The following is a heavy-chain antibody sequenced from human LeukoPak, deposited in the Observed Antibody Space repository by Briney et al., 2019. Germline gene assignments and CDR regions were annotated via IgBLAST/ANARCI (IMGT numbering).Heavy chain of an antibody. CDR1: GFTFRSYS. D-gene: IGHD6-13*01. V-gene: IGHV3-21*01. J-gene: IGHJ4*02. Sequence: GGSLRLSCAASGFTFRSYSMNWVRQAPGKGLVWVSSISSSSSYIYYADSVKGRFTISRDNAKNSLYLQMNSLRAEDTAVYYCARDTAAAGIDYFDYWGQGTLVTVSS. CDR3: ARDTAAAGIDYFDY. CDR2: ISSSSSYI.